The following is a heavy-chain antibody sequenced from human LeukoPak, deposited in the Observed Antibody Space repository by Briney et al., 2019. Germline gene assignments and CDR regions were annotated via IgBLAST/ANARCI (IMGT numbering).Heavy chain of an antibody. CDR2: ISYVGQT. Sequence: PSETLSLTCTASGGSIDNSNGYFWVWLRQPPGKGLEWIGSISYVGQTFYNSSLESRVTLSVDKSRNQFSLRLRSVTAADTAVFYCARLVYSDPNYFDYWGQGSLVTVSS. CDR3: ARLVYSDPNYFDY. D-gene: IGHD1-26*01. J-gene: IGHJ4*02. CDR1: GGSIDNSNGYF. V-gene: IGHV4-39*01.